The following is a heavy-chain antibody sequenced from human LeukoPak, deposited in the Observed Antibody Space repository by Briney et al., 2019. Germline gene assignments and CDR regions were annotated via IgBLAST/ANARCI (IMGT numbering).Heavy chain of an antibody. J-gene: IGHJ3*02. Sequence: GGSLRLSCAASGFTFSSYAMSWVRQAPGKGLEWVSAISGSGGSTYYADSVKGRFTISRDNSKNTLYLQMNSLRAEDTAVYYCAKDFMYYGPGSYYNDAFDIWGQGTMVTVSS. D-gene: IGHD3-10*01. CDR3: AKDFMYYGPGSYYNDAFDI. CDR2: ISGSGGST. CDR1: GFTFSSYA. V-gene: IGHV3-23*01.